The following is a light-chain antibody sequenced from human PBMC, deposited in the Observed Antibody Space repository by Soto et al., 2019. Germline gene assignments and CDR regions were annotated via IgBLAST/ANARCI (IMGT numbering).Light chain of an antibody. J-gene: IGKJ1*01. V-gene: IGKV1-5*03. CDR3: QQYINYFRT. CDR1: QSIGVW. CDR2: KTS. Sequence: DIQMTQSPSTLSASVGDRVTITGRASQSIGVWLAWYQQKPGTAPKLLIYKTSTLDSGVPLRFSGSGSGTEFTLTISSLQPDDFATYYCQQYINYFRTFGQGTKVEIK.